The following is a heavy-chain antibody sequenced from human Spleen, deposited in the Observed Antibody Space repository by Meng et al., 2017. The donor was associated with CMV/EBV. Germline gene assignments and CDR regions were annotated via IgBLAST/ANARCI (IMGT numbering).Heavy chain of an antibody. CDR3: SREGRSHQVGVSVY. J-gene: IGHJ4*02. V-gene: IGHV4-30-4*01. Sequence: VQVQESAPGLVQPSQTRALPCTDSGASSSSGDYYWSRFRQPPAKVLEWIGYIYNSGSTYYYPSLKSRVIITVDTSKNQFSLMLRFVTAADTAVYYCSREGRSHQVGVSVYWGQGTLVTVSS. D-gene: IGHD2-21*01. CDR2: IYNSGST. CDR1: GASSSSGDYY.